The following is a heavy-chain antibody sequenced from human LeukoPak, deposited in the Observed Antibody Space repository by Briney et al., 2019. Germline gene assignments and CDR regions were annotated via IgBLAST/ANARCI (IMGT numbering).Heavy chain of an antibody. CDR2: NRPADSYI. J-gene: IGHJ4*02. CDR3: AAGGY. CDR1: GYSFTTDW. D-gene: IGHD3-16*01. V-gene: IGHV5-51*01. Sequence: PGESLQISCRGSGYSFTTDWIGWVRQLPGKGLEWMVINRPADSYIEYSPSFQGHVTISVDKSINTAYLQWSSLKASDSAFYYGAAGGYWGQGTLVTVSS.